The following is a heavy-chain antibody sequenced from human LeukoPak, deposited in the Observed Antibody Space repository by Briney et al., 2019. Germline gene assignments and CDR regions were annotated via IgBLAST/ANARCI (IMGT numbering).Heavy chain of an antibody. CDR3: AKLPGSQGYYYYMDV. J-gene: IGHJ6*03. CDR1: GFTLSSYA. Sequence: GGSLRLSCAASGFTLSSYAMNWVRQAPGKGLEWVSAISGSGGSTYYADSVKGRFTISRDNSKNTLYLQMDSLRAEDTAVYYCAKLPGSQGYYYYMDVWGKGTTVTVSS. V-gene: IGHV3-23*01. CDR2: ISGSGGST.